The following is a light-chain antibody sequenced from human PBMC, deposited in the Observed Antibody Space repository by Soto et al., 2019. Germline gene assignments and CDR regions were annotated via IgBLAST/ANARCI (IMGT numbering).Light chain of an antibody. CDR1: SSDVGGYNH. CDR3: SSYTSGSPFVL. J-gene: IGLJ2*01. CDR2: NVS. V-gene: IGLV2-14*03. Sequence: QSALTQPASVSGSPGQSITISCTGASSDVGGYNHVSWYQHHPGKAPKLIIYNVSQRPSGVSDRFSGSKSGNTASLTISGLQAEDEANYYCSSYTSGSPFVLFGGGTKLTVL.